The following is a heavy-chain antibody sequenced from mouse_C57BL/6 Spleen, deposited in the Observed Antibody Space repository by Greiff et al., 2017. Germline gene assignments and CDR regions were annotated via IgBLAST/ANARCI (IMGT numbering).Heavy chain of an antibody. D-gene: IGHD1-1*01. V-gene: IGHV1-82*01. CDR1: GYAFSSSW. CDR2: IYPGDGDT. Sequence: VQLPQSGPELVKPGASVKISCKASGYAFSSSWMNWVKQRPGKGLEWIGRIYPGDGDTNYNGKFKGKAKLTADKSSITAYMQLSSLTSEDSAVYFCARWDYYGSTFDYWGQGTTLTVSS. J-gene: IGHJ2*01. CDR3: ARWDYYGSTFDY.